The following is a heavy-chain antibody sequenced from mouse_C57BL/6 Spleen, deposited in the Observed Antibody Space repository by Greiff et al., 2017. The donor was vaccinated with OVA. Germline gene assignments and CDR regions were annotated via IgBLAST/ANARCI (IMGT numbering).Heavy chain of an antibody. CDR3: AREGPNYYGSSPHFDY. Sequence: QVQLQQPGAELVKPGASVKLSCKASGYTFTSYWMHWVKQRPGQGLEWIGMIHPNSGSTNYNEKFKSKATLTVDKSSSTAYMQLSSLTSEDSAVYYCAREGPNYYGSSPHFDYWGQGTTLTVSS. J-gene: IGHJ2*01. D-gene: IGHD1-1*01. V-gene: IGHV1-64*01. CDR1: GYTFTSYW. CDR2: IHPNSGST.